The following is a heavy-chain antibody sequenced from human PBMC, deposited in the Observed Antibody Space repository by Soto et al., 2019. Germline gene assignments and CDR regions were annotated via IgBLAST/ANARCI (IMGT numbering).Heavy chain of an antibody. V-gene: IGHV3-48*03. CDR1: GFTFSSYE. Sequence: AGGSLRLSCAASGFTFSSYEMNWVRQAPGKGLEWVSYISSSGSTIYYADSVKGRFTISRDNAKNSLYLQMNSLRAEDTAVYYCARDLYCSSTSCYRGGYYYGMDVWGQGTTVTVSS. CDR2: ISSSGSTI. CDR3: ARDLYCSSTSCYRGGYYYGMDV. J-gene: IGHJ6*02. D-gene: IGHD2-2*02.